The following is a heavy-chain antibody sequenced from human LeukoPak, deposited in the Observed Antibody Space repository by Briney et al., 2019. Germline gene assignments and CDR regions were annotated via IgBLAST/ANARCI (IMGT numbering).Heavy chain of an antibody. CDR1: GFTFTTFG. CDR3: AKINNNDDY. Sequence: GGSLRLSCAASGFTFTTFGILWVRQAPGKGLEWVAAISPHGDIEYYTDSVKGRFTISRDNSKNMIYLQMNSLRGEDSAVYYCAKINNNDDYWGQGNLVTVSS. J-gene: IGHJ4*02. CDR2: ISPHGDIE. D-gene: IGHD1/OR15-1a*01. V-gene: IGHV3-30*18.